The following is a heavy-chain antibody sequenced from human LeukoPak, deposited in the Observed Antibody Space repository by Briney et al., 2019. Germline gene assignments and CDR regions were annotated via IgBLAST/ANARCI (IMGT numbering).Heavy chain of an antibody. V-gene: IGHV3-30*02. CDR2: IRYDGSNK. D-gene: IGHD3-16*01. CDR3: AKARPSYDYYYYGMDV. J-gene: IGHJ6*02. Sequence: PGGSLRLSCAASGFTFSSYGMHWVRQAPGKGLEWVAFIRYDGSNKYYAGSVKGRFTISRDNSKNTLYLQMNSLRAEDTAVYYCAKARPSYDYYYYGMDVWGQGTTVTVSS. CDR1: GFTFSSYG.